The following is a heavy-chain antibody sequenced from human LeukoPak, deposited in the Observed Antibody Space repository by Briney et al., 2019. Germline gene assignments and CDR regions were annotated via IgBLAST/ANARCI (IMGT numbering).Heavy chain of an antibody. CDR3: ARDLTVTIFDY. Sequence: GGSLRLSCAASGFTFSSYAMHWVRQAPGKGLEWVAVISYDGSNKYYADSVKGRFTISRDNSKNTLYLQMNSLKAEDTAVYYSARDLTVTIFDYWGQGTLVTVPS. CDR1: GFTFSSYA. D-gene: IGHD4-17*01. V-gene: IGHV3-30-3*01. J-gene: IGHJ4*02. CDR2: ISYDGSNK.